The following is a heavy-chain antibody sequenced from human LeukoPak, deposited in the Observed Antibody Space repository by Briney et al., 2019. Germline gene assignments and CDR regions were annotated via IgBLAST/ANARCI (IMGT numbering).Heavy chain of an antibody. CDR1: GYTFTSYA. D-gene: IGHD5-18*01. Sequence: ASVKVSCKASGYTFTSYAMHWVRQAPGQRLEWMGWINAGNGNTKYSQNFQGRVTFTRDTSASTAYMELSSLRSDDTAVYYCARGYITMGYYDYWGQGTLVTVSS. CDR2: INAGNGNT. V-gene: IGHV1-3*01. J-gene: IGHJ4*02. CDR3: ARGYITMGYYDY.